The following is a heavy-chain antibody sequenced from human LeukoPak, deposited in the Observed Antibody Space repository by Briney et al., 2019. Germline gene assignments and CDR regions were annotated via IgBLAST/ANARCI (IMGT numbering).Heavy chain of an antibody. V-gene: IGHV3-30*02. J-gene: IGHJ4*02. D-gene: IGHD5-12*01. CDR3: AKDLRVVATLEL. Sequence: GGSLRLSCAASGFTFSSYGMHWVRQAPGKGLEWAAFIRYDGSNKYYADSVKGRFTISRDNSKNTLYLQMNSLRAEDTAVYYCAKDLRVVATLELWGQGTLVTVSS. CDR2: IRYDGSNK. CDR1: GFTFSSYG.